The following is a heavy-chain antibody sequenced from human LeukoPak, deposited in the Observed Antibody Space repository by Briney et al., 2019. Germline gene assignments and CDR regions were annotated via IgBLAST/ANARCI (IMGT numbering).Heavy chain of an antibody. Sequence: GGSLRLFCAASGFTFSSYAMSWVRQAPGKGLEWVSAISGSGGSTYYADSVKGRFTISRDNSKNTLYLQMNSLRAEDTAVYYCAKADIYPSARPFDYWGQGTLVTVSS. CDR3: AKADIYPSARPFDY. J-gene: IGHJ4*02. CDR2: ISGSGGST. D-gene: IGHD2-2*02. V-gene: IGHV3-23*01. CDR1: GFTFSSYA.